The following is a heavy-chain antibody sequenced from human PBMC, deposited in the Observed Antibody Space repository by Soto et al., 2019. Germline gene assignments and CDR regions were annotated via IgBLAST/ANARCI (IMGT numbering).Heavy chain of an antibody. V-gene: IGHV3-7*03. CDR1: GFIFTNYW. D-gene: IGHD1-26*01. CDR2: IKRDGSEK. J-gene: IGHJ4*02. Sequence: GGSLRLSCAASGFIFTNYWMSWVRQAPGKGLEWVANIKRDGSEKRYVDSVKGRFIISRDNARNSLYLQMNSLRADDTGVYYCTSARSVGAPGGFIEYWGQGNLVTVSS. CDR3: TSARSVGAPGGFIEY.